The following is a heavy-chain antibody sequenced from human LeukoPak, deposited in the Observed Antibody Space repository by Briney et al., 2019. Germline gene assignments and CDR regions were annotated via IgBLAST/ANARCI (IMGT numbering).Heavy chain of an antibody. V-gene: IGHV1-69*06. Sequence: GASVKVSCKASGGTFSSYAISWVRQAPGQGLEWMGGIIPIFGTANYAQKFQGRVTITADKSTSTAYMELSSLRSEDTAVYYCARGPNDDILTGYHDYWGQGTLVTVSS. J-gene: IGHJ4*02. CDR1: GGTFSSYA. CDR2: IIPIFGTA. D-gene: IGHD3-9*01. CDR3: ARGPNDDILTGYHDY.